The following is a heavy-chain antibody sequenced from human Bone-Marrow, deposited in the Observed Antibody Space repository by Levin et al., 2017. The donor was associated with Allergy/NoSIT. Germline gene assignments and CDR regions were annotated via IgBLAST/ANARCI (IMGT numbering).Heavy chain of an antibody. CDR2: IKQDGSEK. J-gene: IGHJ4*02. Sequence: GESLKISCAASGFTFSSYWMSWVRQAPGKGLEWVANIKQDGSEKYYVDSVKGRFTISRDNAKNSLYLQMNSLRAEDTAVYYCARDLNEWDFDYWGQGTLVTVSS. D-gene: IGHD1-26*01. CDR1: GFTFSSYW. CDR3: ARDLNEWDFDY. V-gene: IGHV3-7*01.